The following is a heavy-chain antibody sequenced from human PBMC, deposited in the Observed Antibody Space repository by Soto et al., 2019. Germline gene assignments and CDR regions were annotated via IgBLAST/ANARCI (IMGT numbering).Heavy chain of an antibody. V-gene: IGHV4-59*12. Sequence: PSETLSLTCSVSGGSIFGYYWSWVRQPPGKGLEWLGYMYYSGSTNYNPSLKSRVTMSVDTSKNQFSLKLSSVTAADTAVYYCARGPLTDDRLDYGDGGDYWGQGTLVT. CDR1: GGSIFGYY. D-gene: IGHD4-17*01. CDR3: ARGPLTDDRLDYGDGGDY. CDR2: MYYSGST. J-gene: IGHJ4*02.